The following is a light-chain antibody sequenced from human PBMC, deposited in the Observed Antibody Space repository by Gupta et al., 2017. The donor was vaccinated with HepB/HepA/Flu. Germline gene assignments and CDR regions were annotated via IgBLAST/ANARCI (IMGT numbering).Light chain of an antibody. J-gene: IGKJ2*03. V-gene: IGKV3-20*01. CDR1: QSVSSSY. CDR2: GAS. CDR3: QQYGSSPS. Sequence: EIVLPQSPGTLSLSPGERATLSCRASQSVSSSYLAWYQQKPGQAPRLLIYGASSSATGIPDRFSGSGSGTDFTLTISRLEPEDFAVYYCQQYGSSPSFGQGTKLEIK.